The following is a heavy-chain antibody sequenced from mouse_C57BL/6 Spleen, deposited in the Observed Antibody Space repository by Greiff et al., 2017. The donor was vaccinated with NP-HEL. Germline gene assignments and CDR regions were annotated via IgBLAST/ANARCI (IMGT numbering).Heavy chain of an antibody. Sequence: QVHLSHPSSDIFNPFSSVKMSCKASGYTFTSYWITWVKQRPGQGLEWIGDIYPGSGSTNYNEKFKSKATLTVDTSSSTAYMQLSSLTSEDSAVYYCARWLPYYYAMDYWGQGTSVTVSS. CDR2: IYPGSGST. CDR3: ARWLPYYYAMDY. J-gene: IGHJ4*01. D-gene: IGHD2-2*01. CDR1: GYTFTSYW. V-gene: IGHV1-55*01.